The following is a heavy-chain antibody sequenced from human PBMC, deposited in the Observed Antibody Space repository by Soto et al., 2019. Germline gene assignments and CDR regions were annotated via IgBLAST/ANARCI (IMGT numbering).Heavy chain of an antibody. CDR1: GFTFSSYW. J-gene: IGHJ4*02. CDR3: ARDRSSGYSSGWYPGGY. D-gene: IGHD6-19*01. Sequence: PGGSLRLSCAASGFTFSSYWMSWVRQAPGKGLEWVANIKQDGSEKYYVDSVKGRFTISRDNAKNSLYLQMNSLRAEDTAVYYCARDRSSGYSSGWYPGGYWGQGTLVTVSS. CDR2: IKQDGSEK. V-gene: IGHV3-7*01.